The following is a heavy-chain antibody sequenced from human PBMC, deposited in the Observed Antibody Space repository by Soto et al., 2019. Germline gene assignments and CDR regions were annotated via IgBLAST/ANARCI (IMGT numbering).Heavy chain of an antibody. D-gene: IGHD3-9*01. CDR2: IYWDDDE. CDR3: AHRRGYDILTGINFDY. J-gene: IGHJ4*02. CDR1: GFSLNTSGVG. V-gene: IGHV2-5*02. Sequence: QITLKESGPTLVNPTQTLTLTCTFSGFSLNTSGVGVGWIRQPPGKALEWLALIYWDDDERYSPSLKSRLTLTKDTSKNQVVLTMTNMDPVDTATYYCAHRRGYDILTGINFDYWGQGTLVTVSS.